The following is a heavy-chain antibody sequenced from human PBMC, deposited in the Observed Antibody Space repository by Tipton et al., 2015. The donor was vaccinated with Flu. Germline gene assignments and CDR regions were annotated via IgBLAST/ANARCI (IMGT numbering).Heavy chain of an antibody. J-gene: IGHJ6*02. CDR1: GFTFDDYA. D-gene: IGHD6-6*01. Sequence: SLRLSCAASGFTFDDYAMSWVRQVPGKGLEWVSGINWSGDNTGYVDSVKGRFTISRDNAKNSLYLQMNSLRSEDTALYYCVVPNMDVWGQGTTVIVSS. CDR2: INWSGDNT. V-gene: IGHV3-20*04. CDR3: VVPNMDV.